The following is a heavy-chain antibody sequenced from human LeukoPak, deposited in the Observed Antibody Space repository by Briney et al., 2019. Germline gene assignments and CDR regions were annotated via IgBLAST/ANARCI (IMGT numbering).Heavy chain of an antibody. J-gene: IGHJ4*02. CDR1: GGSISSYY. Sequence: SETLSLTCTVSGGSISSYYWSWLRQPPGKGLEWIGYIYYSGSTNYNPSLKSRVTISVDTSKNQFSLRLSSVTAADTAVYYCARHSYGTFDYWGQGTLVTVSS. V-gene: IGHV4-59*08. D-gene: IGHD5-18*01. CDR2: IYYSGST. CDR3: ARHSYGTFDY.